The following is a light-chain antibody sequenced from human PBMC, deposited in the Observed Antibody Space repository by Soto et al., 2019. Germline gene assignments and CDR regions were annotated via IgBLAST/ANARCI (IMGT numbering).Light chain of an antibody. CDR3: LSHRGGDSHV. V-gene: IGLV2-14*01. CDR1: SSDVGAYNY. J-gene: IGLJ1*01. Sequence: QSALTQPASVSGSPGQSITISCTGTSSDVGAYNYVSWHQQYPGKAPKLMIYGVTNRPSGVSNRFSGSKTGNTASLTISGLQAEDEADYYCLSHRGGDSHVFGTGTKVTVL. CDR2: GVT.